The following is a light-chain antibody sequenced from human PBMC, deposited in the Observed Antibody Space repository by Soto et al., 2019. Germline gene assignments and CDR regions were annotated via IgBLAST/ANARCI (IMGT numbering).Light chain of an antibody. J-gene: IGKJ1*01. CDR3: QQYNSS. CDR1: QSISSW. CDR2: KAS. V-gene: IGKV1-5*03. Sequence: DIQMTQSPSTLSASVGDRVTITCRASQSISSWLAWYQQKPGKAPKLLIYKASSLESGVPSRFNGSGSGTEFTLTISSLQPDDFATYYCQQYNSSFGQGTKVEIK.